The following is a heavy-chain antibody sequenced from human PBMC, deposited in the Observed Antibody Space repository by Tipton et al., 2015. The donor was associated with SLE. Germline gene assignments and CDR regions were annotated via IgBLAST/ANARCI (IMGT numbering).Heavy chain of an antibody. CDR1: GGSISSGGYS. CDR2: IYYSGST. D-gene: IGHD3-3*01. CDR3: ARPNDFSIL. Sequence: TLSLTCAVSGGSISSGGYSWSWIRQPPGKGLEWIGYIYYSGSTNYNPSLKSRVTISVDTSKNQFSLKLSSVTAADTAMYYCARPNDFSILWGQGTLVTVSS. V-gene: IGHV4-61*08. J-gene: IGHJ4*02.